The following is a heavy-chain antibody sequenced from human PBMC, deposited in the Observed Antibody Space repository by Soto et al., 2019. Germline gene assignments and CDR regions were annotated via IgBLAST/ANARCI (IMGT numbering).Heavy chain of an antibody. J-gene: IGHJ6*02. CDR2: IYYSGST. Sequence: SETLSLTCTVSGGSISSYYWSWIRQPPGKGLEWIGYIYYSGSTNYNPSLKSRVTISVDTSKNQFSLKLSSVTAADTAVYYCARASYYYGMDVWGQGTTVTVSS. CDR1: GGSISSYY. CDR3: ARASYYYGMDV. V-gene: IGHV4-59*01.